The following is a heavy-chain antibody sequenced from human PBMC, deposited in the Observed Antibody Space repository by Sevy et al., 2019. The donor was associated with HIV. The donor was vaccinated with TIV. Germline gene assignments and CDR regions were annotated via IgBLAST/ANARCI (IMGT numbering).Heavy chain of an antibody. D-gene: IGHD5-18*01. Sequence: SETLSLTCTVSGGSVSSGDYYWGWVRQPPGKGLEWIGSIYYSGSAYYNPSLTRRVTISVDTSKNQFSLKLSSETAADTAVYYCARYTNFNSGYSYGFDFWGQGALVTVSS. CDR1: GGSVSSGDYY. CDR2: IYYSGSA. CDR3: ARYTNFNSGYSYGFDF. J-gene: IGHJ4*02. V-gene: IGHV4-30-4*01.